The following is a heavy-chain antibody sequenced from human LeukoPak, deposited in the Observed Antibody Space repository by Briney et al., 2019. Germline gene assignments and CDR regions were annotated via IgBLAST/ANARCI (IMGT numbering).Heavy chain of an antibody. CDR3: ARNLGRTVSYNY. J-gene: IGHJ4*02. V-gene: IGHV3-23*01. D-gene: IGHD1-26*01. CDR2: ISQNGYDK. Sequence: GGSLRLSCAASGFTFSSYAMTWVRQAPGKGLEWVSAISQNGYDKYYADSVRGRFTISRDNSENTLYLQMNTLRAEDTAVYYCARNLGRTVSYNYWGQGTLVTVSS. CDR1: GFTFSSYA.